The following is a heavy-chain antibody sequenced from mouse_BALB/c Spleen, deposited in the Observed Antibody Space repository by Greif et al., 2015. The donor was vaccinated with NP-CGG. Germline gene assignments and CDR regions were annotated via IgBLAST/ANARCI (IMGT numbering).Heavy chain of an antibody. CDR1: GFNIKDYY. CDR3: NARYGNYPYYAMDY. D-gene: IGHD2-10*02. CDR2: IDPENGDT. J-gene: IGHJ4*01. Sequence: EVQLQQSGAELVRSGASVKLSCTASGFNIKDYYMHWVKQRPEQGLEWIGWIDPENGDTEYAPKFQGKATMTADTSSNTAYLQLSSLTSEDTAVYYCNARYGNYPYYAMDYWGQGTSVTVSS. V-gene: IGHV14-4*02.